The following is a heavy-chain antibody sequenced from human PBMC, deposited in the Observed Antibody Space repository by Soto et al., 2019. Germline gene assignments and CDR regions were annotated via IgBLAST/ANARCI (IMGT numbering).Heavy chain of an antibody. CDR3: PRDKGYSTYYMDV. CDR2: ISSSSSYI. D-gene: IGHD6-13*01. CDR1: GFTFGSYS. J-gene: IGHJ6*03. V-gene: IGHV3-21*01. Sequence: EVQLVESGGGLVKPGGSLRLSCAASGFTFGSYSMNWVRQAPGKGLEWVSSISSSSSYIYYADSVKGRFTISRDNAKNSLSLQMNSLRAEDTAVYYCPRDKGYSTYYMDVWGKGSTVTVSS.